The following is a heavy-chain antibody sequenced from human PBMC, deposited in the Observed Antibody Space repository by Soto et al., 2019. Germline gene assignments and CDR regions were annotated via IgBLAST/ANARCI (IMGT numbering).Heavy chain of an antibody. CDR1: GFTVSSNY. J-gene: IGHJ4*02. CDR3: MSSTKNYYFEQ. Sequence: GGSLRLSCAASGFTVSSNYMSWVRQAPGKGLEWVSTIDTGAGTYYADSVKGRFTVSRDNSKNTLYLQMNSLRAEDTAMYYCMSSTKNYYFEQWGQGTLVTVSS. D-gene: IGHD3-3*02. V-gene: IGHV3-53*01. CDR2: IDTGAGT.